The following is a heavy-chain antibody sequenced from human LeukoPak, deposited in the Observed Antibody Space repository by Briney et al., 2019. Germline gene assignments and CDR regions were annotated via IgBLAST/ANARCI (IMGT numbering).Heavy chain of an antibody. D-gene: IGHD3-9*01. Sequence: ASVKVSCKASGDTFTSYYMHWVRQAPGEGREWRGIINPSGGRTSYAQKFPGRVTMTRDTSTSTVYKELSRLRSDDTAVYYCARGDILTGYYYFDYWGQGTLVTVSS. CDR1: GDTFTSYY. CDR2: INPSGGRT. J-gene: IGHJ4*02. CDR3: ARGDILTGYYYFDY. V-gene: IGHV1-46*01.